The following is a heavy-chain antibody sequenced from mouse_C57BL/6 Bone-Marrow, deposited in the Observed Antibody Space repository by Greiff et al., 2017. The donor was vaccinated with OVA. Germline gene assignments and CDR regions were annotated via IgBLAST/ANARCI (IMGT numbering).Heavy chain of an antibody. D-gene: IGHD2-2*01. V-gene: IGHV1-72*01. CDR1: GYTFPSYW. CDR3: ARYDGYDVGLFAY. CDR2: IDPNSGGT. J-gene: IGHJ3*01. Sequence: QVQLQQPGAELVKPGASVKLSCKASGYTFPSYWMHWVKQRPGRGLAWIGRIDPNSGGTTYNEKFKSKATLTVAKPSSTANMQISSLTSEDSAVYDCARYDGYDVGLFAYWGQGTLVTVSA.